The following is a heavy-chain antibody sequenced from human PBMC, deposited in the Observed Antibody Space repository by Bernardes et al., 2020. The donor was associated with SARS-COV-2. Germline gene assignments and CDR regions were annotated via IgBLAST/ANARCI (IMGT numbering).Heavy chain of an antibody. CDR2: IYYSGST. D-gene: IGHD2-2*01. Sequence: SETLSLTCSVSGGSISGYYWSWIRQPPGKGLEWIGYIYYSGSTNYSPSLKSRVTMSVDTSKNQFSLRLNSVTAADTAVYYCARYCSMTDCFSFDIWGRGTMVTVSS. CDR3: ARYCSMTDCFSFDI. J-gene: IGHJ3*02. CDR1: GGSISGYY. V-gene: IGHV4-59*01.